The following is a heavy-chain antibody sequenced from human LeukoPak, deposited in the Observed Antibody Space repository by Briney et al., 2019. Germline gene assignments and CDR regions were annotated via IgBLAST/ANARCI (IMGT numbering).Heavy chain of an antibody. J-gene: IGHJ4*02. CDR3: ARGGIPYYFDY. CDR1: GDSISSYY. CDR2: IYTSGST. V-gene: IGHV4-4*07. Sequence: PSETLSLTCTVSGDSISSYYWYWIRQPAGKGLEWIGRIYTSGSTNYNPSLKSRVTMSADTSKNQFSLKLSSVTAADTAVYYCARGGIPYYFDYWGQGTLVTVSS. D-gene: IGHD6-25*01.